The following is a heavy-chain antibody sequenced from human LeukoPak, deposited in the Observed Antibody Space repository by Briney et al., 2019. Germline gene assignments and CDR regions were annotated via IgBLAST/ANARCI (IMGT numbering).Heavy chain of an antibody. J-gene: IGHJ4*02. CDR3: VSGQPLASYCSGYYFDY. V-gene: IGHV1-2*02. CDR1: GYSFTGYY. Sequence: ASVKVSCKASGYSFTGYYIHWVRQAPGQGLEWMGWINPNSGGTNYAQKFQGRVTMTRDTSISTAYMELNRLRSDDTAVFYCVSGQPLASYCSGYYFDYWGQGTLVTVSS. CDR2: INPNSGGT. D-gene: IGHD3-16*02.